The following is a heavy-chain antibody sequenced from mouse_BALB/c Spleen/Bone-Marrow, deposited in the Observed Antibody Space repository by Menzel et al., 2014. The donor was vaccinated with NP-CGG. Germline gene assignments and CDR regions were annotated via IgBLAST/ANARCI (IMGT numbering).Heavy chain of an antibody. J-gene: IGHJ4*01. CDR2: INPITGYT. CDR1: GYTFTSYW. D-gene: IGHD2-4*01. CDR3: ARNYDYDGGYCAMDY. Sequence: VQLQQSGAQVAKPGASVKMSCKASGYTFTSYWIHWVKQRPGQGLEWIGYINPITGYTEYNQKFKDKATLTADKSSSTAYMQLSSLTSEDSAVYYCARNYDYDGGYCAMDYWGQGTSVTVSS. V-gene: IGHV1-7*01.